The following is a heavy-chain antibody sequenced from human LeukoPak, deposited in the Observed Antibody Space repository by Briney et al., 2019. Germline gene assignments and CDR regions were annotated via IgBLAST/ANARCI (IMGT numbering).Heavy chain of an antibody. CDR1: GYTFIGYY. D-gene: IGHD6-19*01. Sequence: GASVKVSCKASGYTFIGYYIHWVRQAPGQGLEWMGWINPNSGGTNYAQKFQGRVTMTRDTSISTAYMELSRLRSDDTAVYYCAIIAVAGSLDYWGQGTLVTVSS. V-gene: IGHV1-2*02. CDR3: AIIAVAGSLDY. CDR2: INPNSGGT. J-gene: IGHJ4*02.